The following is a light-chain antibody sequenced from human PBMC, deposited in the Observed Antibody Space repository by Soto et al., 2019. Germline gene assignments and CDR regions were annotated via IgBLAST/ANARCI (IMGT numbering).Light chain of an antibody. V-gene: IGLV8-61*01. J-gene: IGLJ2*01. CDR1: SGSVSTTYY. Sequence: QAVVTQAPSFSVSPGGTVTLSCGLNSGSVSTTYYPSWYQQTPGQAPRTLIYNTNTRSSGVPDRFSCSILENKAALTITGAQADDESDYYCVLYMGSGIVIFGGGTKGTVL. CDR2: NTN. CDR3: VLYMGSGIVI.